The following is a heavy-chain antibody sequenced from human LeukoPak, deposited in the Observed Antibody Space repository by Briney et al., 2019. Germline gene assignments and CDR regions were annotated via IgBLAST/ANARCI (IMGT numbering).Heavy chain of an antibody. V-gene: IGHV4-4*07. CDR2: IYSSGNS. CDR3: AREVSGDRRFDP. Sequence: SETLCLTCAVSGGSISGYYWSWIRQPAGKGLEWIGRIYSSGNSNYNPSLESRVTVSVDTSKKQFSLNLSSVTAADTAVYYCAREVSGDRRFDPWGQGTLVTASS. D-gene: IGHD5/OR15-5a*01. CDR1: GGSISGYY. J-gene: IGHJ5*02.